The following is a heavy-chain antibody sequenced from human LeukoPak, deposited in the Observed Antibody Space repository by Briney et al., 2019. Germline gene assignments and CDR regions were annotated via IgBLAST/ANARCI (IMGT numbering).Heavy chain of an antibody. CDR3: VRHGSWSFDY. CDR1: GFTFSSHA. J-gene: IGHJ4*02. CDR2: ITSGSGSNV. V-gene: IGHV3-23*01. D-gene: IGHD6-13*01. Sequence: GGSLRLSCAASGFTFSSHAMSWVRQAPGKGLEWVSAITSGSGSNVYYTDSLKGRFTISRDNSKNTLYLQMNSLRAEDTAVYYCVRHGSWSFDYWGQGTLVTVSA.